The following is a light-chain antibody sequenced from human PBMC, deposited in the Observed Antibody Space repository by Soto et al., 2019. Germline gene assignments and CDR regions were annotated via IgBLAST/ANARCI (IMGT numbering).Light chain of an antibody. Sequence: QSVLTQPASVSGSPGQSITISCTGTSSDVGGYNYVSWYQQHPGKAPKFMIYDVSSRPSGVSNRFPGSKSGNTASLTISGLQAEDEADYHCCSYTTSNTRQIVFGTGTRSPS. J-gene: IGLJ1*01. CDR1: SSDVGGYNY. CDR2: DVS. V-gene: IGLV2-14*03. CDR3: CSYTTSNTRQIV.